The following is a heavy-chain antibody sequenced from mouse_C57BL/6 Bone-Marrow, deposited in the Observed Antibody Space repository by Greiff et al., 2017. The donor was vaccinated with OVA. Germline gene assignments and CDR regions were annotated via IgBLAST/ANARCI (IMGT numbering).Heavy chain of an antibody. CDR2: IYPGDGDT. CDR3: ARIEGY. V-gene: IGHV1-82*01. Sequence: VKLMESGPELVKPGASVKISCKASGYAFSSSWMNWVKQRPGKGLEWIGRIYPGDGDTNYNGKFKGKATLTADKSSSTAYMQLSSLTSEDSAVYFCARIEGYWGQGTTLTVSS. CDR1: GYAFSSSW. J-gene: IGHJ2*01.